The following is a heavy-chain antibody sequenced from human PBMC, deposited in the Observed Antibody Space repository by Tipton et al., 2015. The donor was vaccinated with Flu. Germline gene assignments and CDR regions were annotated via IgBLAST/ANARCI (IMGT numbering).Heavy chain of an antibody. J-gene: IGHJ5*02. V-gene: IGHV3-23*01. CDR1: GFPLSYYA. Sequence: SLRLSCAASGFPLSYYAMSWVRQAPGKGLEWVSAISGSGDTTYYADSVKGRFAISRDNSKNTLYLQMNSLRVEDTAVYYCATGEGYCNGVGCHNNWLDPWGQGTLVTVSS. D-gene: IGHD2-15*01. CDR3: ATGEGYCNGVGCHNNWLDP. CDR2: ISGSGDTT.